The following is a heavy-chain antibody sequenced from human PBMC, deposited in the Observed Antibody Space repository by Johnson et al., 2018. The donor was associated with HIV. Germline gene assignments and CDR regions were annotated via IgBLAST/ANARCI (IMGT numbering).Heavy chain of an antibody. D-gene: IGHD2-15*01. CDR2: IFSGGTT. CDR3: AKTPRSHAFEI. CDR1: GFTVSNNY. J-gene: IGHJ3*02. Sequence: VHLVESGGGLVQPGGSLRLSCAASGFTVSNNYMTWVRQAPVKGLEWVSVIFSGGTTYYADSVNGRFTISRDNSKNTLYLEMNSLRAEETAVYYCAKTPRSHAFEIWGQGPMVTVSS. V-gene: IGHV3-66*01.